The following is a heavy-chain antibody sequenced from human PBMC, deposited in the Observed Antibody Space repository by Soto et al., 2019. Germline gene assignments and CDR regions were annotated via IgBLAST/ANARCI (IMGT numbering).Heavy chain of an antibody. CDR1: GYTFTSYG. D-gene: IGHD2-15*01. V-gene: IGHV1-18*04. Sequence: QVQLVQSGAEVKKLGASVKVSCKASGYTFTSYGISWVRQAPGQGLEWMGWISAYNGNTNYAQKLQGRVTMTTDTSTSTAYMELRSLRSDDTAVYYCARDPNCSGGSCYSVWFDPWGQGTLVTVSS. CDR3: ARDPNCSGGSCYSVWFDP. CDR2: ISAYNGNT. J-gene: IGHJ5*02.